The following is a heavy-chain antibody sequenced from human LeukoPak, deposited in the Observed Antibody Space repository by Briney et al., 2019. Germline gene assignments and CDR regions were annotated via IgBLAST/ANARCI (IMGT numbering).Heavy chain of an antibody. V-gene: IGHV3-7*01. Sequence: GGSLRLSCAASGFTFSSYDMTWVRQAPGNGLEWVANINPDGSEKYSVDSVTGRFTISRDNAENTVFLQMNSLRAEDSAVYYCARDLAAWDVWGKGTTVTVSS. CDR2: INPDGSEK. CDR3: ARDLAAWDV. J-gene: IGHJ6*04. CDR1: GFTFSSYD.